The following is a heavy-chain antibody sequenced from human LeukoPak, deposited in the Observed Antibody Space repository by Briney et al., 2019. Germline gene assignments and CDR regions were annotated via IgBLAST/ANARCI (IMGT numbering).Heavy chain of an antibody. V-gene: IGHV3-7*01. CDR3: GRVIAGAIDY. D-gene: IGHD6-13*01. Sequence: GGSLRLSCAASGFTFSGHSMTWVRQAPGKGLEWVANINLDGSERFYVDFVKGRFTISGDNADNSMYLQMNSLRAEDTAVYYCGRVIAGAIDYWGQGTLVTVSS. J-gene: IGHJ4*02. CDR1: GFTFSGHS. CDR2: INLDGSER.